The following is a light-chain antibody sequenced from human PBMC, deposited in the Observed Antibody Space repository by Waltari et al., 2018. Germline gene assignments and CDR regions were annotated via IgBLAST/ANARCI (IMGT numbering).Light chain of an antibody. J-gene: IGKJ4*01. CDR2: KAS. Sequence: DILMTQSPSTLSASVGDRFTITCRASQSISNWLAWYQQKPGKAPKLLIYKASTLESGVPSRFSGSGSGTEFTLTISSLQPDDFATYYCQQYNSYSLLTFGGGTKVEIK. CDR3: QQYNSYSLLT. V-gene: IGKV1-5*03. CDR1: QSISNW.